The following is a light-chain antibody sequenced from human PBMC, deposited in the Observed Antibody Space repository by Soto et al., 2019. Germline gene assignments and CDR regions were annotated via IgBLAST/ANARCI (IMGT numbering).Light chain of an antibody. CDR1: QSVGTY. J-gene: IGKJ5*01. Sequence: DSVLTQSPGTLSLSPGERATLSCRASQSVGTYLAWYQQKPGQAPRRLIYDAANRATGIPDRFSGSGAGTDVSLTISRLEPEDFAVYYCRQHCTSSPTFGQGTRLEIK. CDR3: RQHCTSSPT. V-gene: IGKV3-20*01. CDR2: DAA.